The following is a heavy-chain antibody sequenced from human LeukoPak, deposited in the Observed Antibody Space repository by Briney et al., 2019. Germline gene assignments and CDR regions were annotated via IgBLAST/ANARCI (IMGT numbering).Heavy chain of an antibody. D-gene: IGHD1-26*01. CDR3: ARDRSGSYYGGSDS. J-gene: IGHJ5*01. Sequence: ASVKVSCKASGYAFAAYYVHWVRQAPGLGLEGMGWINPNSGGTNYAQKFQGRVTMTRDTSISTAFMELSSLRSDDTAVYYCARDRSGSYYGGSDSWGQGTLVIVSS. V-gene: IGHV1-2*02. CDR2: INPNSGGT. CDR1: GYAFAAYY.